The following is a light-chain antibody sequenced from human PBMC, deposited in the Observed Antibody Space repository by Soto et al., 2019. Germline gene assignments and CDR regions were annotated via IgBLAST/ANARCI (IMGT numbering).Light chain of an antibody. Sequence: QLVLTQSPSASASLGASVKLTCTLSSGHSSYAIAWHQQQPEKGPRYLMKLNSDGSHSKGDGIPDRFSGSSSGAERHLTISSLQSEDEADYYCQTWGTGPYVVFGGGTKLTVL. CDR1: SGHSSYA. V-gene: IGLV4-69*01. J-gene: IGLJ2*01. CDR3: QTWGTGPYVV. CDR2: LNSDGSH.